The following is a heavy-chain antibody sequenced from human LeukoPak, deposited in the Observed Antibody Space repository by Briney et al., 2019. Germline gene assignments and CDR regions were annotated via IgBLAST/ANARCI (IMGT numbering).Heavy chain of an antibody. D-gene: IGHD5-12*01. V-gene: IGHV1-18*01. CDR2: IGAYNGNT. CDR1: YYTFTTLG. Sequence: ASVPVSCKASYYTFTTLGLSWVRQAPGQGLEWMGWIGAYNGNTNYAQKFQGRVTMTTDTSTNTAYMELRSLRSDDTAVYYCTRVMHWDIIMATGRGMDDWGQGTTVIVSS. J-gene: IGHJ6*02. CDR3: TRVMHWDIIMATGRGMDD.